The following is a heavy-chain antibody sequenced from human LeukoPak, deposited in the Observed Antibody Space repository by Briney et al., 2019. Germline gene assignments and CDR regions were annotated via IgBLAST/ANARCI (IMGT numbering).Heavy chain of an antibody. CDR2: ISSSSSYI. Sequence: GGSLRLSCAASGFTFSSYSMNWVRQAPGKGLEWVSSISSSSSYIYYAESVKGRFTISRDNAKNSLYLQMNSLRAEDTAVYYCAREVGATNYWGQGTLVTVSS. V-gene: IGHV3-21*01. CDR1: GFTFSSYS. D-gene: IGHD1-26*01. CDR3: AREVGATNY. J-gene: IGHJ4*02.